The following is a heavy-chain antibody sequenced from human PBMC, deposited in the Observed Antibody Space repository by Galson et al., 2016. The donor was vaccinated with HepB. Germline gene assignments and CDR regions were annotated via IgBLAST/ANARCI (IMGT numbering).Heavy chain of an antibody. J-gene: IGHJ4*02. CDR1: GFSFSSFA. CDR3: ARGGWQPLTGYVIDN. Sequence: SLRLSCAGSGFSFSSFAMRWVRQAPGKGLQWVSTISGRGGSTYYADSVKGRFTISRDNSKNILYLQVNRLRAEDTATYYCARGGWQPLTGYVIDNWGQGTLVTVSS. V-gene: IGHV3-23*01. D-gene: IGHD3-9*01. CDR2: ISGRGGST.